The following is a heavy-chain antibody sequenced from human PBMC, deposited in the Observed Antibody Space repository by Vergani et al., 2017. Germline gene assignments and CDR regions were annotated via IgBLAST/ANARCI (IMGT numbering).Heavy chain of an antibody. CDR1: VGSIGSGGYS. CDR3: ARLRYDSSGYYYRNYFDY. D-gene: IGHD3-22*01. V-gene: IGHV4-30-2*01. J-gene: IGHJ4*02. Sequence: QLQLQESGSGLVKPSQTLSLTCAVSVGSIGSGGYSWSWIRQPPGKGLEWIGYIYHSGSTYYNPSLKSRVTISVDRSKNQFSLKLSSVTAADTAVYYCARLRYDSSGYYYRNYFDYWGQGTLVTVSS. CDR2: IYHSGST.